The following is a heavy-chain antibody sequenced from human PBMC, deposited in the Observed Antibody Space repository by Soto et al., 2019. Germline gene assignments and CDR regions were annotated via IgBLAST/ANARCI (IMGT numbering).Heavy chain of an antibody. CDR3: ARDIRDYDILTGRGYFQH. CDR2: ISSSSSTI. Sequence: GGSLRLSCAASGFTFSSYSMNWVRQAPGKGLEWVSYISSSSSTIYYADSVKGRFTISRDNAKNSLYLQMNSLRDEDTAVYYCARDIRDYDILTGRGYFQHWGQGTLVTVSS. V-gene: IGHV3-48*02. J-gene: IGHJ1*01. CDR1: GFTFSSYS. D-gene: IGHD3-9*01.